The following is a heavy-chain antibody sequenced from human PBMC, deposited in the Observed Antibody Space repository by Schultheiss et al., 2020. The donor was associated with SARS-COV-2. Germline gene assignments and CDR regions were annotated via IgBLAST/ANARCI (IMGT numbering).Heavy chain of an antibody. CDR1: GFNFRSYG. V-gene: IGHV3-30*03. Sequence: GESLKISCAASGFNFRSYGMHWVRQAPGKGLEWVTMIAYDGSNKVYIDSVKGRFTVSRDNSKNTLYLEMSGLRAEDTAVYFCARERRDGYDAFDLWGQGTVVTVSS. CDR2: IAYDGSNK. J-gene: IGHJ3*01. CDR3: ARERRDGYDAFDL. D-gene: IGHD5-24*01.